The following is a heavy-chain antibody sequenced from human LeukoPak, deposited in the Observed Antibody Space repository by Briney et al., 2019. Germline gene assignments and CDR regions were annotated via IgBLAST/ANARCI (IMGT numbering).Heavy chain of an antibody. CDR2: IYHRGST. J-gene: IGHJ4*02. Sequence: PSETLSLTCAVSGGSISSGGYSWSWSRQPPGKGLEWIGYIYHRGSTYDNPSLKSRVTISVYTAKNQFSLKLSSVTGEATAVYYCARDRGVAVAGDDYWGPGNLVTVSS. CDR3: ARDRGVAVAGDDY. CDR1: GGSISSGGYS. D-gene: IGHD6-19*01. V-gene: IGHV4-30-2*01.